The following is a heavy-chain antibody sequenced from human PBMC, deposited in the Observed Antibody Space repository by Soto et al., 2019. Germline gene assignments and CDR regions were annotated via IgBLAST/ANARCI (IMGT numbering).Heavy chain of an antibody. CDR3: ARDVVGSDYFDP. V-gene: IGHV1-2*02. Sequence: ASVKVSCKASGYTFTDYYMHWARQAPGQGLEWMGWINPKTGGTNYVQKFQGRVTMTRDTSITTAYMELSRLRSDDTAVYYCARDVVGSDYFDPWGQGTLVTVSS. CDR2: INPKTGGT. J-gene: IGHJ4*02. CDR1: GYTFTDYY. D-gene: IGHD1-26*01.